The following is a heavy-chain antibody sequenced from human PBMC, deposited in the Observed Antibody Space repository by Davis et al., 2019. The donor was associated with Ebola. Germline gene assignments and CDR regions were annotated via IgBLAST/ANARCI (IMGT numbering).Heavy chain of an antibody. D-gene: IGHD1-1*01. Sequence: ASVKVSCKTSGYTFTGYYMHWVRQAPGQGLEWMGRINPNSGGTNYAQKLQGRVTMTTDTSTSTAYMEVGSLRSDDTAVYYCARAQFPTTSDHWGQGTLVTVSS. CDR2: INPNSGGT. J-gene: IGHJ4*02. CDR3: ARAQFPTTSDH. V-gene: IGHV1-2*06. CDR1: GYTFTGYY.